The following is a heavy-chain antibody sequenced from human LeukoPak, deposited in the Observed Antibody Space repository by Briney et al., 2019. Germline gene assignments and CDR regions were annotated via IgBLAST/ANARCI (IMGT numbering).Heavy chain of an antibody. CDR3: TRDFIVGAETVAFDV. V-gene: IGHV3-74*03. J-gene: IGHJ3*01. CDR1: GFTFRNYW. CDR2: INGDASTT. Sequence: GGSLRLSCAASGFTFRNYWMHWVLQAPGEGLVWVSRINGDASTTTYADSVKGRFTISRDYAKNTLYLQMNSLRAEDTAIYYCTRDFIVGAETVAFDVWGPGTMVTVSS. D-gene: IGHD1-26*01.